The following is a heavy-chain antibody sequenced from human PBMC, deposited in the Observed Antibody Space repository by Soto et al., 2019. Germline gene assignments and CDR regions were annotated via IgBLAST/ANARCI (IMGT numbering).Heavy chain of an antibody. CDR1: GYSISSGSY. J-gene: IGHJ4*02. Sequence: PXGTLSLTSAVSGYSISSGSYWCWIRQPPGKGLEWIGSIYHSGSTYYNPSLRSRVTISVDTSKNQFSLKLSSVTAADTAVYYCATVGAVVKPGPFDYWGQGTLVTVSS. D-gene: IGHD2-21*01. CDR2: IYHSGST. V-gene: IGHV4-38-2*01. CDR3: ATVGAVVKPGPFDY.